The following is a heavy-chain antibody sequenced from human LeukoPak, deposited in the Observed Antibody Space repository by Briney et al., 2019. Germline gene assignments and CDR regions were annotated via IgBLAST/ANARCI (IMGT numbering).Heavy chain of an antibody. Sequence: KPSETLSLTCTVSGASISSYYWSWIRQPAGKGLEWIGRDSTSGSTNYNPSLKSRVTMSVETSKNQFSLKLSSVTAADTAVYYCARDSYFGSGNYYIDYWGQGTLVTVSS. V-gene: IGHV4-4*07. J-gene: IGHJ4*02. D-gene: IGHD3-10*01. CDR2: DSTSGST. CDR3: ARDSYFGSGNYYIDY. CDR1: GASISSYY.